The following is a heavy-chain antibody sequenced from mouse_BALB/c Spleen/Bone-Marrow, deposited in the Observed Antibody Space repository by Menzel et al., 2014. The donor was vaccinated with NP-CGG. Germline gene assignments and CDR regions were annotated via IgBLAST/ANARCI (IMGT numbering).Heavy chain of an antibody. CDR3: AIYYYGSSYAMDY. Sequence: SGPELVKPGAPVNIPCKASGYTFTDYNLDWVKQSHGKSLEWVGDINPNNGSTIYNQKFKGKATLTVDKSSSTAYMELRSLTSEDTAVYYCAIYYYGSSYAMDYWGQGTSVTVSS. CDR2: INPNNGST. J-gene: IGHJ4*01. CDR1: GYTFTDYN. V-gene: IGHV1-18*01. D-gene: IGHD1-1*01.